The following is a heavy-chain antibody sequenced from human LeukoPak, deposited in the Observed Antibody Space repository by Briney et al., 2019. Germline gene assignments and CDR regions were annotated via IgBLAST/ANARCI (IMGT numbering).Heavy chain of an antibody. V-gene: IGHV3-7*04. J-gene: IGHJ3*02. CDR2: IKQDGREK. CDR3: ARVRGGYCSGGSCYSAFDI. CDR1: GFTFSSYW. Sequence: SGGSLRLSCAASGFTFSSYWMSWVRQAPGKGLEWVANIKQDGREKYYVDSVKGRFTISRDNAQNSLYLQMNSLRAEDTAVYYCARVRGGYCSGGSCYSAFDIWGQGTMVTVSS. D-gene: IGHD2-15*01.